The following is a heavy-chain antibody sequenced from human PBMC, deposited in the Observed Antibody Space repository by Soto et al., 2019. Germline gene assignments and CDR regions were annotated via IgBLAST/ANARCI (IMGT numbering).Heavy chain of an antibody. J-gene: IGHJ2*01. CDR2: ISWNSGSI. V-gene: IGHV3-9*01. D-gene: IGHD6-6*01. CDR3: AKDRNGYSSSPWYFDL. Sequence: PGGSLRLSCAASGFTFDDYAMHWVRQAPGKGLEWVSGISWNSGSIGYADSVKGRFTISRDNAKNSLYLQMNSLRAEDTALYYCAKDRNGYSSSPWYFDLWGRGTLVTVSS. CDR1: GFTFDDYA.